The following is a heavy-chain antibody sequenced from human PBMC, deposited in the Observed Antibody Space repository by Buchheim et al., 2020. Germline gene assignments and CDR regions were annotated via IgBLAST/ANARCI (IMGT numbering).Heavy chain of an antibody. J-gene: IGHJ6*02. V-gene: IGHV3-11*01. Sequence: QVQLVESGGGLVKPGGSLRLSCAASGFTFSDYYMSWIRQAPGKGLEWVSYISSSGSTIYYADSVKGRFTISRDHAKNSLYLQMNSLRAEDTAVYYCARDRDGYPRWYLTKPHYGMDVWGQGTT. D-gene: IGHD4-23*01. CDR1: GFTFSDYY. CDR3: ARDRDGYPRWYLTKPHYGMDV. CDR2: ISSSGSTI.